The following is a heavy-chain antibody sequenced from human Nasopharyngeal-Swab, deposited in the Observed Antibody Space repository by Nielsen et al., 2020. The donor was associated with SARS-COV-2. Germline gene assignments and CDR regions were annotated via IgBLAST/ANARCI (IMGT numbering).Heavy chain of an antibody. D-gene: IGHD3-22*01. CDR1: GFTFSSYW. V-gene: IGHV3-7*03. CDR2: IKQDGSEK. J-gene: IGHJ4*02. CDR3: ARSHRDYYDSSGSDDY. Sequence: GGSLRLSYAASGFTFSSYWMSWVRQAPGKGLEWVANIKQDGSEKYYVDSVKGRFTISRDNAKNSLYLQMNSLRAEDTAVYYCARSHRDYYDSSGSDDYWGQGTLVTVSS.